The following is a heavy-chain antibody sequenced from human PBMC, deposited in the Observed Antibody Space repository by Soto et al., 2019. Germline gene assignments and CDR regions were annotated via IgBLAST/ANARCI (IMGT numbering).Heavy chain of an antibody. D-gene: IGHD1-1*01. J-gene: IGHJ4*02. Sequence: SETLSLTCTVSGGSISSYYWSWIRQPPGKGLEWIGYIYYSGSTNYNPSLKSRVTISVDTSKNQFSLKLSSVTAADTAVYYCARDGKGAAYTHGPYYFYYWGQGALVTVSS. CDR2: IYYSGST. CDR3: ARDGKGAAYTHGPYYFYY. V-gene: IGHV4-59*01. CDR1: GGSISSYY.